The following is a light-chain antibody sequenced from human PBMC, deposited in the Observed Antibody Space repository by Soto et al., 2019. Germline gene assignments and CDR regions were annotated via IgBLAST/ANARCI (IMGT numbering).Light chain of an antibody. CDR2: RAS. J-gene: IGKJ1*01. CDR1: QSISTW. V-gene: IGKV1-5*03. Sequence: DIQMTQSPSTLSAFVGDRVSVTCRASQSISTWLAWYQQKPGQAPKLLIYRASSLQSGVPSRFSGSGSGTEFTLTISILQTDDFATYYCLQYDNYWTFGQGTKVEIK. CDR3: LQYDNYWT.